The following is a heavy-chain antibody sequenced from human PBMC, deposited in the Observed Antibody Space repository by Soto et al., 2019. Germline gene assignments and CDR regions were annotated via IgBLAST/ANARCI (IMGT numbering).Heavy chain of an antibody. D-gene: IGHD6-19*01. V-gene: IGHV4-59*01. Sequence: QVQLQESGPGLVKPSETLSLTCTVSGGSISGYYWSWIRQPPGKGLEWIGYIYDSGSTNYNPSLKSRVTISLDTSKNQFSLKLSSVTAADTAVYYCASYLAVAGNNWYFDLWGRGTLVTVSS. CDR1: GGSISGYY. CDR2: IYDSGST. CDR3: ASYLAVAGNNWYFDL. J-gene: IGHJ2*01.